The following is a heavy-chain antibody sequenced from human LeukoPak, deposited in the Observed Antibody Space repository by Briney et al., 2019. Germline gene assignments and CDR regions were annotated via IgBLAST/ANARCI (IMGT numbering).Heavy chain of an antibody. J-gene: IGHJ6*02. D-gene: IGHD2-2*01. V-gene: IGHV3-30*18. CDR3: AKESGQQTTRYYGMDV. CDR2: ISYDGCNK. CDR1: GFTLCCCG. Sequence: GGPLSLPCGPCGFTLCCCGVLGVRQAPGKGREGVAVISYDGCNKLYEDSVKGRFTISRENSKNTLYLQMNSLRAEATDMYYCAKESGQQTTRYYGMDVWGQGTTVTVSS.